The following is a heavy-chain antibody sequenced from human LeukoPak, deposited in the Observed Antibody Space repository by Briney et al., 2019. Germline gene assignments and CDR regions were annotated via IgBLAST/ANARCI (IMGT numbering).Heavy chain of an antibody. D-gene: IGHD3-10*01. CDR1: GFTFSDYY. Sequence: GGSLRLSCAASGFTFSDYYMNWIRQAPGKGLELVSYISSSGSTVHYVDSVKGRFTISRDDAKNSLYLQMNSLRAEDTAVYYCARDRSGGLVRLTDYWGQGTLVTVSS. CDR2: ISSSGSTV. CDR3: ARDRSGGLVRLTDY. J-gene: IGHJ4*02. V-gene: IGHV3-11*01.